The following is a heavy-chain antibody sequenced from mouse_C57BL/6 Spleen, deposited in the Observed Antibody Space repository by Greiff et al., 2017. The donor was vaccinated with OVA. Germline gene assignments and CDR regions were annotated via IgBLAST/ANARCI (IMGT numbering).Heavy chain of an antibody. CDR3: ARSDYSNFLFAY. Sequence: VQLQQSGAELARPGASVKLSCRASGYTFTSYGISWVKQRTGQGLEWIGEIYPRSGNTYYNEKFKGKATLTADKSSSTAYMELLSLTSEDSAVYFCARSDYSNFLFAYWGQGTLVTVSA. CDR1: GYTFTSYG. V-gene: IGHV1-81*01. CDR2: IYPRSGNT. J-gene: IGHJ3*01. D-gene: IGHD2-5*01.